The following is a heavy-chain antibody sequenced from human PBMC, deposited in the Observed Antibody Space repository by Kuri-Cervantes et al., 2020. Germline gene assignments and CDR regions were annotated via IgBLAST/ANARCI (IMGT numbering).Heavy chain of an antibody. D-gene: IGHD6-19*01. Sequence: SETLSLTCTVYGGSFSGHYWSWVRQPPGKGLEWIGEINHSGDTNYIPSLKSRVTISLDTSKNQFSLNMNSVTAADTTVYYCARHSPYSSSPWPAFDYWGQGTPVTVSS. V-gene: IGHV4-34*01. CDR3: ARHSPYSSSPWPAFDY. CDR2: INHSGDT. CDR1: GGSFSGHY. J-gene: IGHJ4*02.